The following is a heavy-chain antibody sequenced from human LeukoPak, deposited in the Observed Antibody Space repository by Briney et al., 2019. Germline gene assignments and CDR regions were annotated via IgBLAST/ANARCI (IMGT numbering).Heavy chain of an antibody. CDR2: ISYDGSNK. J-gene: IGHJ4*02. D-gene: IGHD3-3*01. Sequence: PGGSLRLSCAASGFTFSRYGMYWVRQAPGKGLEWVAVISYDGSNKYYADSVKGRFTISRDNSKNTLYLQMNSLRAEDTAVYYCAKDMGHDFWSGYSAPDYGGKGTLVTVSS. V-gene: IGHV3-30*18. CDR1: GFTFSRYG. CDR3: AKDMGHDFWSGYSAPDY.